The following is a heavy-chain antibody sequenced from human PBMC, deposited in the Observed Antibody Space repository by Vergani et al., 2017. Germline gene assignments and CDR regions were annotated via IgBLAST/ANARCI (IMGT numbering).Heavy chain of an antibody. J-gene: IGHJ4*02. CDR2: ISGSGGST. V-gene: IGHV3-23*01. Sequence: EVQLLESGGGLVQPGGSLRLSCAASGFTFSSYAMSWVRQAPGKGLEWVSAISGSGGSTYYADSVKGRFTISRDNSKNTRYLQMNSLRAEDTAVYYCANTVDDYAAEGGFDYWGQGTLVTVSS. CDR1: GFTFSSYA. CDR3: ANTVDDYAAEGGFDY. D-gene: IGHD4-17*01.